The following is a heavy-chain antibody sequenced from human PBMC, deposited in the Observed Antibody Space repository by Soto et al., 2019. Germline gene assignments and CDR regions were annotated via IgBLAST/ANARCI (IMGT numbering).Heavy chain of an antibody. D-gene: IGHD6-19*01. CDR3: AAEWLDFDY. CDR2: ISAGNGDT. CDR1: GYIFSSYD. J-gene: IGHJ4*02. Sequence: QVQLVQSGAEVKKPGASVKVSCRTSGYIFSSYDMHWVRQAPGQRLEWMGWISAGNGDTKYSQKFQDRVTITRDTSASTDYIELSSLRSEDTAVYYCAAEWLDFDYWGQGTLVTVSS. V-gene: IGHV1-3*01.